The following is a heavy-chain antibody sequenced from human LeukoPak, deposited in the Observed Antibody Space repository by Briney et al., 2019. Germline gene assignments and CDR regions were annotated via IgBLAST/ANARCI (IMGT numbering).Heavy chain of an antibody. D-gene: IGHD2-21*01. CDR3: ATEKGDSPDY. CDR2: ISGSGGNT. Sequence: GGSQRLSCAASGFTFSNYAMSWVRQAPGKGLEWVSGISGSGGNTYHADSVKGRFTISRDNSKNTLYVQMNNLRAEDTAVYYCATEKGDSPDYWGQGTLVTVSS. V-gene: IGHV3-23*01. CDR1: GFTFSNYA. J-gene: IGHJ4*02.